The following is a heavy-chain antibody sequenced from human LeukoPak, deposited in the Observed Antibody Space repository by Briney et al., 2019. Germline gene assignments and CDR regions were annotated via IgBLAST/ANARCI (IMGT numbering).Heavy chain of an antibody. V-gene: IGHV3-53*04. CDR1: GGSISSYY. J-gene: IGHJ4*02. CDR3: ARRWDFDY. Sequence: PSETLSLTCTVSGGSISSYYWSWVRQAPGKGLEWVSSIYSGGNTYYADSVKGRFTISRHNSKNMLYLQMNSLRPEDTAIYYCARRWDFDYWGQGNLVTVSS. CDR2: IYSGGNT.